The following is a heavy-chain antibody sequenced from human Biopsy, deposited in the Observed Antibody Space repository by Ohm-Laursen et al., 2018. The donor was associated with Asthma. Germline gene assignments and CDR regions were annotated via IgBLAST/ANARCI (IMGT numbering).Heavy chain of an antibody. CDR1: GDSIDSGDYS. J-gene: IGHJ4*02. CDR3: ARGWNCGGDCYSLDS. V-gene: IGHV4-30-2*06. D-gene: IGHD2-21*02. CDR2: IYRNGDT. Sequence: PSQTLSLTCSVSGDSIDSGDYSWTWIRQSPGVGLEWIGYIYRNGDTYYNPTLKNRVTIYIDRSKNQFSLRLSSVTAADTAVYYCARGWNCGGDCYSLDSWGQGTLVTVSS.